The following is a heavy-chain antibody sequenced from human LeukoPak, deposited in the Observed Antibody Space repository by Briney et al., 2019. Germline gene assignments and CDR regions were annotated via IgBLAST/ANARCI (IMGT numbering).Heavy chain of an antibody. Sequence: SETLSLTCTVSGGSISSYYWSWIRQPPGKGLEWIGYIYYSGSTNYNPSLKSRVTISVDTSKNQISLKLSSVTAADTAVYYCSRGSYDILTGYSTLGEYWGQGTLVTVSS. J-gene: IGHJ4*02. CDR2: IYYSGST. V-gene: IGHV4-59*08. D-gene: IGHD3-9*01. CDR3: SRGSYDILTGYSTLGEY. CDR1: GGSISSYY.